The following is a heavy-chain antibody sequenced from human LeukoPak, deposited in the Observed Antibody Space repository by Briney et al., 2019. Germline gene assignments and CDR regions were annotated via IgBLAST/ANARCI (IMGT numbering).Heavy chain of an antibody. D-gene: IGHD6-13*01. CDR2: IYSSGST. J-gene: IGHJ5*02. Sequence: SETLSLTCTVSGGSISGYYWTWIRQPPGKGREWIGCIYSSGSTNYKPSLKSRITISIDTSKNEFSLNLCSVTAAETAVYYCVSGKADAGAIWFDPWGQGTLVTVSS. V-gene: IGHV4-59*01. CDR1: GGSISGYY. CDR3: VSGKADAGAIWFDP.